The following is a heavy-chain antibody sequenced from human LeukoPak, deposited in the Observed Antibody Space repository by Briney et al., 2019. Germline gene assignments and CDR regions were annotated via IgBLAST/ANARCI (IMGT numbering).Heavy chain of an antibody. CDR1: GFTFSSYG. V-gene: IGHV3-30*18. J-gene: IGHJ5*02. D-gene: IGHD6-13*01. CDR3: AKDHSASSSWYGVTPNNWFDP. Sequence: PGGSLRLSCAASGFTFSSYGMHWVRQAPGKGLEWVAVISYDGSNKYYADSVKGRFTISRDNSKNTLYLQMNSLRAEDTAVYYCAKDHSASSSWYGVTPNNWFDPWGQGTLVTVSS. CDR2: ISYDGSNK.